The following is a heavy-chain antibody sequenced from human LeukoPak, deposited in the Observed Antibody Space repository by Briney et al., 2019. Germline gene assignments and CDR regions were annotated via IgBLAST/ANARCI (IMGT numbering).Heavy chain of an antibody. CDR1: GFNFSTYW. CDR3: ARGSGHYYYYMDV. D-gene: IGHD7-27*01. V-gene: IGHV3-7*01. Sequence: GGSLRLSCAASGFNFSTYWMRWVRQAPGKGLEWVANIKQDESDIYYVDSVKGRLTIFRDNAKNSQYLQMSSLRAEDTAVYYCARGSGHYYYYMDVWGKGTTVTVSS. J-gene: IGHJ6*03. CDR2: IKQDESDI.